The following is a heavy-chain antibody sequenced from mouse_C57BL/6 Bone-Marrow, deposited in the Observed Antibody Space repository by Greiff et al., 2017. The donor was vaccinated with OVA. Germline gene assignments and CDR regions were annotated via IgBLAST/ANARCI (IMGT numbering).Heavy chain of an antibody. J-gene: IGHJ4*01. CDR3: ARARAQATPLMDY. D-gene: IGHD3-2*02. Sequence: VQLQQSGPVLVKPGASVKMSCKASGYTFTDYYMNWVKQSHGKSLEWIGVINPYNGGTSYNQKFKGKATLTVDKSSSTAYMELNSLTSEDSAVYYCARARAQATPLMDYWGQGTSVTVSS. V-gene: IGHV1-19*01. CDR2: INPYNGGT. CDR1: GYTFTDYY.